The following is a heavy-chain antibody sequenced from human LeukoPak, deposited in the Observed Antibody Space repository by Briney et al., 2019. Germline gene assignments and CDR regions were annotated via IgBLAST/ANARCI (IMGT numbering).Heavy chain of an antibody. CDR3: ARHFGYRGYDGDY. CDR2: IYPGDSDI. V-gene: IGHV5-51*01. J-gene: IGHJ4*02. D-gene: IGHD5-12*01. Sequence: GESLKISCQGSGYNFMKYWIAWVRQMPGKGLEWMGIIYPGDSDIRYSPSFQGQVTISADMSITTAYLQWSSLKASDTAMYYCARHFGYRGYDGDYRGQGTLVTVSS. CDR1: GYNFMKYW.